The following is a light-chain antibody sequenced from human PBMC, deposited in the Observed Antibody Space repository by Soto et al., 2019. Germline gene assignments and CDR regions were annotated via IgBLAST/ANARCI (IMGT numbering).Light chain of an antibody. CDR2: AAS. CDR1: QSVSSN. Sequence: IAMTQSPATLSVSPGERATLSCRARQSVSSNLAWYQQKPGQAPRLLIYAASTRATGIPARFSGSGSGTEFTLTISSLQSEDFAVYYCQQYYNWPPWTFGQGTEVEIK. J-gene: IGKJ1*01. CDR3: QQYYNWPPWT. V-gene: IGKV3-15*01.